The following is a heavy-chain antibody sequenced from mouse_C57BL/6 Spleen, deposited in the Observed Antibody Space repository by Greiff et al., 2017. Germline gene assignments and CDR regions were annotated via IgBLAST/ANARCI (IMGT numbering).Heavy chain of an antibody. Sequence: QVQLQQPGTELVKPGASVQLSCKASGYTFTSYWMHWVKQRPGQGLEWIGNINPSNGGTNYNEKFNSKATLTVDKSSSTAYMQLSSLTSEDSAVYYCARWDTTVVATDYWGQGTTLTVSS. CDR3: ARWDTTVVATDY. D-gene: IGHD1-1*01. V-gene: IGHV1-53*01. CDR2: INPSNGGT. J-gene: IGHJ2*01. CDR1: GYTFTSYW.